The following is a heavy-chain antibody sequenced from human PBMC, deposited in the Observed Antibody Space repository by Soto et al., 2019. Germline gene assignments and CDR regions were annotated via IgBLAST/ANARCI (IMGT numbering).Heavy chain of an antibody. CDR2: ISYDGSNK. D-gene: IGHD3-22*01. J-gene: IGHJ1*01. V-gene: IGHV3-30*18. CDR1: GFTFSSYG. CDR3: ANEDSSGYAFFQH. Sequence: GGSLRLSCAASGFTFSSYGMHWVRQAPGKGLEWVAVISYDGSNKYYADSVKGRFTISRDNSKNTLYLQMNSLRAEDTAVYYCANEDSSGYAFFQHWGQGTLVTVSS.